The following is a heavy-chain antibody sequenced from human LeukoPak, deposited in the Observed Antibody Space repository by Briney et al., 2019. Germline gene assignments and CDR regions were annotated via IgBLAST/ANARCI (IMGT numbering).Heavy chain of an antibody. CDR2: MNPNSGNT. V-gene: IGHV1-8*01. J-gene: IGHJ6*02. CDR3: ARVAIFWSGYYSLTYYYYGMDV. CDR1: GYTFTSYD. Sequence: ASVKVSCKASGYTFTSYDINWVRQATGQGLEWMGWMNPNSGNTGYAQKFQGRVTMTRNTSISTAYMELSSLRSEDTAVYYCARVAIFWSGYYSLTYYYYGMDVWGQGTTVTVSS. D-gene: IGHD3-3*01.